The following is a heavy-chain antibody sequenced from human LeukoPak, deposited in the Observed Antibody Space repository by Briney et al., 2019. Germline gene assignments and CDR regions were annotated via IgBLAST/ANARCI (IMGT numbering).Heavy chain of an antibody. CDR1: GFTFSNAW. J-gene: IGHJ4*01. CDR3: TTAAYH. CDR2: IKSKTDGGTT. Sequence: GGSLRLSCAASGFTFSNAWMSWVRQAPGKGLEWIGRIKSKTDGGTTDYAAPVTGRVAISRDDSKNTLSLQMNSLKTEDTGVYYRTTAAYHWGQGTQVTVSS. V-gene: IGHV3-15*01.